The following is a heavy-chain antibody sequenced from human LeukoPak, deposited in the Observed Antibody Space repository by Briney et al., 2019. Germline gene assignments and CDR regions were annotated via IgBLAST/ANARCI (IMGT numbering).Heavy chain of an antibody. J-gene: IGHJ3*02. CDR1: GFTFSIYA. CDR2: ILYDGNNK. CDR3: ARAAIAVAGTAFDI. V-gene: IGHV3-30-3*01. D-gene: IGHD6-19*01. Sequence: PGRSLRLSCAASGFTFSIYAMHWVRQAPGKGLEWVALILYDGNNKYYADSVKGRFTISRDNSKNTLYLQMNSLRAEDTAVYYCARAAIAVAGTAFDIWAKGQWSPSLQ.